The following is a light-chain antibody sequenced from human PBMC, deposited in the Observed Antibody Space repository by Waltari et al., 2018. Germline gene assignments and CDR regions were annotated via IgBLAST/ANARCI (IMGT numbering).Light chain of an antibody. V-gene: IGLV7-46*01. CDR2: ATS. CDR3: LISFGGAEEI. CDR1: TGPVTSGHY. Sequence: QAVVTQEQSLPVSPGGTVTLNCAFRTGPVTSGHYTYWFQQKPGQAPRTLIYATSNKHSWTPVRFSGSLLGGKAALTLSGAQPEDEADYYCLISFGGAEEIFGGGTKLTVL. J-gene: IGLJ2*01.